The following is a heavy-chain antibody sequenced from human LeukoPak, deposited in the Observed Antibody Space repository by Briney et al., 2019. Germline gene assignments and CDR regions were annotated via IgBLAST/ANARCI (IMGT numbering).Heavy chain of an antibody. CDR2: TSGSGGST. CDR3: AKASWVSSTDAVR. V-gene: IGHV3-23*01. CDR1: GFTFSSYA. D-gene: IGHD3-16*01. J-gene: IGHJ4*02. Sequence: GGSLRLSCAASGFTFSSYAMSWVRQAPGKGLEWVSGTSGSGGSTYYAGSVKGRFTLSSDSSRNTVYFQLNNLRVEDTAIYYCAKASWVSSTDAVRWGQGTLVTVSS.